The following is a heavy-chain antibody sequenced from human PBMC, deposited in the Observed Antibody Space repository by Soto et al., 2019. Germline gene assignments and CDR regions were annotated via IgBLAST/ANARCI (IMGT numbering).Heavy chain of an antibody. V-gene: IGHV4-4*02. CDR2: IWQGGDT. CDR1: GDSLNSDKW. Sequence: VQLQESGPGLVQPSGTLSLTCGVSGDSLNSDKWWSWVRQPPGKGLEWIGEIWQGGDTNYNPSLKSRATMSLDKSSNQFFLKLTSVTAADTAVYYCAQNACGGDRCNTAFDVWGPGTTVTVS. D-gene: IGHD2-21*01. J-gene: IGHJ3*01. CDR3: AQNACGGDRCNTAFDV.